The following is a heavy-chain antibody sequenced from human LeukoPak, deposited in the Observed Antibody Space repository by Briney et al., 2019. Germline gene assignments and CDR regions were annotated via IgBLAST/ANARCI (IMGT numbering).Heavy chain of an antibody. J-gene: IGHJ4*02. CDR2: ISANDGNT. CDR1: GYTLTSYG. CDR3: ARESHVTREDY. D-gene: IGHD3-10*01. Sequence: GSVKVSCKASGYTLTSYGISWVRQAPGQGLEWMGWISANDGNTDYPQKLQGRVTMTTDTSTSTAYMELRSLRSDDTAVYYCARESHVTREDYWGQGTLVTVSS. V-gene: IGHV1-18*01.